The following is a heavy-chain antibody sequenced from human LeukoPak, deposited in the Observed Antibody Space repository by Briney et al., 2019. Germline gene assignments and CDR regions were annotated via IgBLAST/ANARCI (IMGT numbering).Heavy chain of an antibody. V-gene: IGHV1-69*16. CDR3: ARGSSGSYSYYFDY. D-gene: IGHD1-26*01. J-gene: IGHJ4*02. CDR1: GGTFSSYT. CDR2: IIPILGIA. Sequence: KVSCKASGGTFSSYTTSWVRQAPGQGLEWMGRIIPILGIANYAQKFQGRVTITTDESTSTAYMELSSLRSEDTAVYYCARGSSGSYSYYFDYWGQGTLVTVSS.